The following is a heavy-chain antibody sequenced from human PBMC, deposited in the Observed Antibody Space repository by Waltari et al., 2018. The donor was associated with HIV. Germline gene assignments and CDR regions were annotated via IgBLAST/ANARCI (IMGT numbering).Heavy chain of an antibody. CDR1: GGSIASGGYY. J-gene: IGHJ6*02. CDR2: IHYSGST. Sequence: QVQLQESGSGLVTPSKTLSLTCTVSGGSIASGGYYWSRFPQNPGKGLEWIGYIHYSGSTYYNPSLKSRVTISVDTSKNQFSLKLSSVTAADTAVYYCARDGTKYYDSSRMDVWGQGTRSPSP. V-gene: IGHV4-31*03. CDR3: ARDGTKYYDSSRMDV. D-gene: IGHD3-22*01.